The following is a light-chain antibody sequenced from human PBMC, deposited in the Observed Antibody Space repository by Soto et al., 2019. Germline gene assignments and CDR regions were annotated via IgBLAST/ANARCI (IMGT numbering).Light chain of an antibody. Sequence: EIVLTQSPDTLSLSAGERATLSCRASETVPSSYLAWFQQRPCQAPRLLIYGASNRATGVPDRFSGSGSGADFSLTINGLEPEDFAVYICQQYGNSPLTFGGGTRVEIK. CDR2: GAS. CDR1: ETVPSSY. J-gene: IGKJ4*01. CDR3: QQYGNSPLT. V-gene: IGKV3-20*01.